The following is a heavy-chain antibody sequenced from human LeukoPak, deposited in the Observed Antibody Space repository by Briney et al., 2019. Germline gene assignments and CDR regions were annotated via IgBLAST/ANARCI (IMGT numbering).Heavy chain of an antibody. CDR2: ISAYNGNP. CDR3: ARVVITLGGIIGYYDF. J-gene: IGHJ4*02. Sequence: ASVTVSFKSSVYRFPSYGITWVRQAPGQGPEWMGWISAYNGNPKYAQKLQGRITMTTDTSTTTAYLELRSLSSDDTAVYYGARVVITLGGIIGYYDFWGQGTLVSVST. V-gene: IGHV1-18*01. D-gene: IGHD3-16*02. CDR1: VYRFPSYG.